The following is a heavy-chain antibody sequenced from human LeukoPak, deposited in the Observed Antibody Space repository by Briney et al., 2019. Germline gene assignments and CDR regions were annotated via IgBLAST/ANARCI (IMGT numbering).Heavy chain of an antibody. CDR3: ARRDSYGYFRPGYFDL. D-gene: IGHD5-18*01. J-gene: IGHJ2*01. CDR2: ISSSGSTI. CDR1: GFTFSDYY. V-gene: IGHV3-11*01. Sequence: PGGSLRLSCAASGFTFSDYYMSWIRQAPGKGLEWVSYISSSGSTIYYADSVKGRFTTSRDNAKNSLYLQMNSLRAEGTAVYYCARRDSYGYFRPGYFDLWGRGTLVTVSS.